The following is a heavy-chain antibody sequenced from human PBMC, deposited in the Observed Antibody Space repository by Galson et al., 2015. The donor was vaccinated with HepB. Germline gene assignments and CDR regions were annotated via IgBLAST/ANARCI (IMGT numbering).Heavy chain of an antibody. D-gene: IGHD3-10*01. Sequence: SLRLSCAASDFTFSNYWMNWVRQASGKGLEWVANINPDGSEKYYVASLKGRFTISRDNAKNSLYLQMDSLRAEDTAVYYCARRISLVRGIITRPDYYYGMDVWGQGTAVTVAS. CDR2: INPDGSEK. CDR1: DFTFSNYW. CDR3: ARRISLVRGIITRPDYYYGMDV. J-gene: IGHJ6*02. V-gene: IGHV3-7*03.